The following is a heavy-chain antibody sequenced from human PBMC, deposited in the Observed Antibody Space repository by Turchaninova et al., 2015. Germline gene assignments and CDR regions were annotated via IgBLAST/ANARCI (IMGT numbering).Heavy chain of an antibody. CDR1: GFTCGSNS. CDR3: GVGTSGADGWDY. Sequence: EVQLVESGGGLVKPGGSLRLSWAASGFTCGSNSMNWVRQAPGKGGELVSAISSSISVILYADSVKCRFTIARDNAKDSFYLQMDSLRAEDTAVYFCGVGTSGADGWDYWGQGTLVTVSS. J-gene: IGHJ4*02. CDR2: ISSSISVI. V-gene: IGHV3-21*01. D-gene: IGHD2-8*01.